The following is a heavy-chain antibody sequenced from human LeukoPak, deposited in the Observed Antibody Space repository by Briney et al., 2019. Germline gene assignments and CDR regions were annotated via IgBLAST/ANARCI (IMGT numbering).Heavy chain of an antibody. CDR3: ARQGTGDAFDI. V-gene: IGHV3-21*01. CDR1: GFTFTIYN. Sequence: PGGSLRLSCAASGFTFTIYNMNWVHQAPGKGLEWVSSISGSSSYIYYADSLKGRFTISRDNAKNSLYLQMNSLRAEDTAMFYCARQGTGDAFDIWGQGTMVTVSS. CDR2: ISGSSSYI. J-gene: IGHJ3*02.